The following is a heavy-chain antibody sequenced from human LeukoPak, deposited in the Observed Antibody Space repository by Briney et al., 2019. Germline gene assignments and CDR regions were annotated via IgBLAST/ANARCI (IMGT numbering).Heavy chain of an antibody. J-gene: IGHJ4*02. CDR2: ISAYNGNT. Sequence: GASVKVSCETSGYTFTTYGITWVRQAPGQGLEWMGWISAYNGNTAYAQKFQGRVTVTTDTSTRTASMDLRSLRSDDTAVYYCAIVDTTVGFDYWGQGTLVTVSS. CDR3: AIVDTTVGFDY. D-gene: IGHD5-18*01. CDR1: GYTFTTYG. V-gene: IGHV1-18*04.